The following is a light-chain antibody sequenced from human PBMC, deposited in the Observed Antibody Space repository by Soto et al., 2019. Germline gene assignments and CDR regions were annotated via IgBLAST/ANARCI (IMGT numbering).Light chain of an antibody. CDR3: QQYGSSTQT. V-gene: IGKV3-20*01. CDR1: QSVYSSS. CDR2: VAS. J-gene: IGKJ1*01. Sequence: EIVLTQSPGTLSLSPGERATLSCRASQSVYSSSLAWYQQKPGQTPSLLIYVASTRATGIPDRFSGSGSGTDFTLTISRLEPEDFAVYYCQQYGSSTQTFGQGTKVEIK.